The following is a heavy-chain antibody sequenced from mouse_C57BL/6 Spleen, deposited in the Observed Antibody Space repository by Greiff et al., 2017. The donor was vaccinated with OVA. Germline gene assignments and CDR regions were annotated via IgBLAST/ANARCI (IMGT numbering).Heavy chain of an antibody. D-gene: IGHD2-5*01. CDR1: GYTFTSYW. V-gene: IGHV1-50*01. Sequence: QVQLQQPGAELVKPGASVKLSCKASGYTFTSYWMQWVKQRPGQGLEWIGEIDPSDSYTNYNQKFKGKATLTVDTSSSTAYMQLSSLTSEDSAVYYGARWGVYSNGYWGQGTTLTVSS. J-gene: IGHJ2*01. CDR2: IDPSDSYT. CDR3: ARWGVYSNGY.